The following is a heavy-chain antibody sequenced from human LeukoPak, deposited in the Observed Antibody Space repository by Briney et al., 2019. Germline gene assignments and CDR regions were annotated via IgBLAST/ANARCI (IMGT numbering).Heavy chain of an antibody. CDR1: GYTFTHYV. CDR2: INAGNGDT. V-gene: IGHV1-3*01. J-gene: IGHJ4*02. CDR3: ARDDCGDTCYPGGY. Sequence: ASVKGSCKASGYTFTHYVVHWVRQAPGQKPEWMGWINAGNGDTKYSQNFQGRVTITRDTSASKACMELSSLTSEDTALYYCARDDCGDTCYPGGYWGQGTLVTVSS. D-gene: IGHD2-21*01.